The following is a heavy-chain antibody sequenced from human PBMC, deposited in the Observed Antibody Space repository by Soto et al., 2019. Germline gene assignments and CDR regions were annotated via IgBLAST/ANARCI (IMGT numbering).Heavy chain of an antibody. Sequence: QVQLVQSGAEVKKPGSSVKVSCKASGGTFSSSAISWVRQAPGQGLEWMGGIIPIFGTANYAQKCQGRVTITADDSTSTAYMELSSLRSEDTAVYYCASLLRGYSGTGDYWGQGTLVTVSS. CDR2: IIPIFGTA. CDR1: GGTFSSSA. CDR3: ASLLRGYSGTGDY. D-gene: IGHD5-12*01. V-gene: IGHV1-69*12. J-gene: IGHJ4*02.